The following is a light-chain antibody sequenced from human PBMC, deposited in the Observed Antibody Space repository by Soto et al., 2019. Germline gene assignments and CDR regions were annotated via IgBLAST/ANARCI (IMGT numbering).Light chain of an antibody. Sequence: ESVLTQSPGTLSLSPGERATLSCRASQSVRSSFLAWYQLKPGQAPRLLIYGASSRATGIPDRFSGSGSGTDFTLTIRRMEPEDFAVYYCQQYDSSPWTFGQSPKVEIK. CDR2: GAS. J-gene: IGKJ1*01. CDR3: QQYDSSPWT. CDR1: QSVRSSF. V-gene: IGKV3-20*01.